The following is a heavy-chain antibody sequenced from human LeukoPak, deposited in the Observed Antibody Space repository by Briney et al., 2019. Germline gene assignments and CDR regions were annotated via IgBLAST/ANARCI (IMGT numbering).Heavy chain of an antibody. Sequence: GRSLRLSCAASGFTFDDYAMHWVRQAPGKGLEWVSGISWNSGSIGYADSVKGRFTISRDNAKNSLYLQMNSLRAEDTALYYCAKGPQPLLSLLRPTPPDYWGQGTLVTVSS. D-gene: IGHD2/OR15-2a*01. CDR1: GFTFDDYA. CDR2: ISWNSGSI. J-gene: IGHJ4*02. V-gene: IGHV3-9*01. CDR3: AKGPQPLLSLLRPTPPDY.